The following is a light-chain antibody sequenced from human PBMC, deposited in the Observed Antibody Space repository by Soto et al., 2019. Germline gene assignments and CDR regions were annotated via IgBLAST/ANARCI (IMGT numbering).Light chain of an antibody. J-gene: IGKJ5*01. CDR2: GAS. CDR1: QTVSRH. CDR3: QQYNTWPLIT. Sequence: GTLSVSPGERATLSCRASQTVSRHLAWYQQRPGQAPRLLIFGASTRATGIPDRFSGSGSGTDFTLTISFLQSEDFAVYYCQQYNTWPLITFGPGTRLEIK. V-gene: IGKV3-15*01.